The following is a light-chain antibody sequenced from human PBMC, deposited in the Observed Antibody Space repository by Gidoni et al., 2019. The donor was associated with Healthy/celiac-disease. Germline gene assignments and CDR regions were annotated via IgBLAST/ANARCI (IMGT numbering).Light chain of an antibody. CDR2: DAS. Sequence: DIQMTQSPSTLSASVGDRVNITCRASQSISWMAWYQQKPGKAHKLLLYDASSLESGVPSRFGCIGSGTEYTLTFSSLEPDVFATYYCQLYNIDTWRFGQGTKVEIK. CDR1: QSISW. J-gene: IGKJ1*01. CDR3: QLYNIDTWR. V-gene: IGKV1-5*01.